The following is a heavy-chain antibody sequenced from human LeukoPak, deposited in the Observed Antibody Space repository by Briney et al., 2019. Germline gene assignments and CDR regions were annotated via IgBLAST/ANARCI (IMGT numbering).Heavy chain of an antibody. D-gene: IGHD3-22*01. CDR2: IYPGDSDT. Sequence: GESLKISRKGSGYSFTSYWIGWVRQMPGKGVEWMGIIYPGDSDTRYGPSFQGQVTISADKSISTAYLQWSSLKASDTAMYYCAIPSYYDSSGYYFDYWGQGTLVTVSS. J-gene: IGHJ4*02. CDR3: AIPSYYDSSGYYFDY. V-gene: IGHV5-51*01. CDR1: GYSFTSYW.